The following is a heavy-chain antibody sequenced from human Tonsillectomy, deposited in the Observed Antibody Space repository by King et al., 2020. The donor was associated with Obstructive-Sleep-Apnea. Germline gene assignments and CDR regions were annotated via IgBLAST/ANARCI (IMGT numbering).Heavy chain of an antibody. J-gene: IGHJ4*02. D-gene: IGHD6-13*01. CDR3: AKSSGVAAAGTYPFDY. CDR1: NFTFSSYG. Sequence: VQLVESGGGVVQPGGSLRLSCAASNFTFSSYGMHWVRQAPGKGLEWGAFVRYDGSNEYDADSVKGRFTISRDNSKNTLYVQMNSLRVEDTAVYYCAKSSGVAAAGTYPFDYWGQGTLVTVSS. V-gene: IGHV3-30*02. CDR2: VRYDGSNE.